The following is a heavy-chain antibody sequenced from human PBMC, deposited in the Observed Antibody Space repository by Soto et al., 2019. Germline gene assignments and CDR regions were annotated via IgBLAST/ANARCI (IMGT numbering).Heavy chain of an antibody. J-gene: IGHJ4*02. V-gene: IGHV3-9*01. CDR1: GFTFDDYA. CDR3: AKEKGLVISFFLDY. D-gene: IGHD2-15*01. CDR2: ISWNSGSI. Sequence: EVQLVESGGGLVQPGRSLRLSCAASGFTFDDYAMHWVRQAPGKGLEWVSGISWNSGSIGYADSVKGRFTISRDNAKNLLDLPMNRPKAEDTAFVYCAKEKGLVISFFLDYWGQGTLVTVSS.